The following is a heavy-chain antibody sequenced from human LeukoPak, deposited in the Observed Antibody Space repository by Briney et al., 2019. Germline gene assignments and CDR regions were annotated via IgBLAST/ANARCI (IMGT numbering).Heavy chain of an antibody. CDR3: ARDGPGGQQLRNWFDP. Sequence: GGSLRLSCAASGFTFRRFAMSWVRQAPGKGLEWVSAISGSGTSTYYADSVKGRFTISRDNSKNTLYLQMNSLRAEDTAVYYCARDGPGGQQLRNWFDPWGQGTLVTVSS. V-gene: IGHV3-23*01. D-gene: IGHD6-13*01. CDR2: ISGSGTST. CDR1: GFTFRRFA. J-gene: IGHJ5*02.